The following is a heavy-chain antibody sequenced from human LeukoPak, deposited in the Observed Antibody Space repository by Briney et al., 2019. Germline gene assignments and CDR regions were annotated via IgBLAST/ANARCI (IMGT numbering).Heavy chain of an antibody. CDR2: ISSSSSYI. Sequence: GGSLRLSCAASGFTFSSYSMNWVRQAPGKGLEWVSSISSSSSYIYYADSVKGRFTISRDNAKNSLYLQMNSLRAEDTAVYYCARDNAAAAGTRFDYWGQGALVTVSS. V-gene: IGHV3-21*01. CDR1: GFTFSSYS. J-gene: IGHJ4*02. CDR3: ARDNAAAAGTRFDY. D-gene: IGHD6-13*01.